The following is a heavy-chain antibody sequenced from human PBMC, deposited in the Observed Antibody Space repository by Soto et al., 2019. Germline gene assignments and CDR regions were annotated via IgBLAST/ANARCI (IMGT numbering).Heavy chain of an antibody. CDR1: GYSFTSYW. J-gene: IGHJ4*02. D-gene: IGHD1-26*01. CDR3: ARRRIVGATPADY. CDR2: IDPSDSYT. V-gene: IGHV5-10-1*01. Sequence: GEALKISCKGSGYSFTSYWISWVRQMPGKGLEWMGRIDPSDSYTNYSPSFQGHVTISADKSISTAYLQWSSLKASDTAMYYCARRRIVGATPADYWGQGTLVTVSS.